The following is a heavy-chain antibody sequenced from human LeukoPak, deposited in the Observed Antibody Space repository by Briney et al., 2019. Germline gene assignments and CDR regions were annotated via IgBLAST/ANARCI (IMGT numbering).Heavy chain of an antibody. Sequence: GGSLRLSCAASGFIFDDYAMHWVREAPGKGLEWVSGISWNSNTIGYADSVKGRFTISRDNAKNSLYLQMNSLRPEDTALYYCAKDAGGYYYYYMGVWGKGTTVTVSS. J-gene: IGHJ6*03. V-gene: IGHV3-9*01. D-gene: IGHD1-26*01. CDR2: ISWNSNTI. CDR1: GFIFDDYA. CDR3: AKDAGGYYYYYMGV.